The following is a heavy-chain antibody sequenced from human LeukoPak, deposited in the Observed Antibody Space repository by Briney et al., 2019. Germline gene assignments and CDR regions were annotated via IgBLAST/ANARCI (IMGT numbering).Heavy chain of an antibody. CDR2: IWYDGSNK. Sequence: PGGSLRLSCATSGFTFSSYGMHWVRQAPGKGLEWVAVIWYDGSNKYYADSVKGRFTISRDNSKNTLYLQRNSLRAEDTAVYYCARDFHYYDILTGYFDYWGQGTLVTVSS. V-gene: IGHV3-33*08. D-gene: IGHD3-9*01. CDR1: GFTFSSYG. J-gene: IGHJ4*02. CDR3: ARDFHYYDILTGYFDY.